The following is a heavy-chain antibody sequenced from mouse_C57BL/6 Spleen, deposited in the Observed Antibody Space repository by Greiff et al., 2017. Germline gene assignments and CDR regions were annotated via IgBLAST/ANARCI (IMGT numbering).Heavy chain of an antibody. J-gene: IGHJ3*01. V-gene: IGHV1-4*01. D-gene: IGHD2-4*01. CDR1: GYTFTSYT. CDR3: ARGEDYVGFAY. Sequence: QVQLKQSGAELARPGASVKMSCKASGYTFTSYTMHWVKQRPGQGLEWIGYINPSSGYTKYNQKFKDKATLTADKSSRTAYMQLSSLTSEDSAVYYCARGEDYVGFAYWGQGTLVTVSA. CDR2: INPSSGYT.